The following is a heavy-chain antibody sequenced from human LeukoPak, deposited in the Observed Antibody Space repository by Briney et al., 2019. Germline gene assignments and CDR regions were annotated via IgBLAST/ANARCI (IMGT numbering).Heavy chain of an antibody. CDR3: ARDTRRGSWNWFDP. V-gene: IGHV4-59*12. Sequence: PSETLSLTCTVSGGSISSYYWSWIRQPPGKGLEWIGYIYYSGSTNYNPSLKSRVTISVDTSKNQFSLKLSSVTAADTAVYYCARDTRRGSWNWFDPWGQGTLVTVSS. CDR2: IYYSGST. D-gene: IGHD6-25*01. CDR1: GGSISSYY. J-gene: IGHJ5*02.